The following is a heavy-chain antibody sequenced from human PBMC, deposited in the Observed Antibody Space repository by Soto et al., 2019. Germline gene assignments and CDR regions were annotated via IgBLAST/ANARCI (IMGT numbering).Heavy chain of an antibody. CDR3: AKCSVGTVRSSGWCNWFDP. CDR2: IRVGGGDT. D-gene: IGHD6-19*01. J-gene: IGHJ5*02. CDR1: GFTFSSSA. Sequence: EVRLVESGGGLAQPGGSHRLSCAASGFTFSSSAMNWVRQAPGKGLEWVSSIRVGGGDTFYADSVRGRFTVSRDISRNTLYLQMNSLRAEDTAIYYCAKCSVGTVRSSGWCNWFDPWGQGTLVTVSS. V-gene: IGHV3-23*04.